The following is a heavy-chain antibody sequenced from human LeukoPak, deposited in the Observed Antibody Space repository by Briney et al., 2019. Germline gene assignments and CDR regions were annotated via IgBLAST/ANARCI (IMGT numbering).Heavy chain of an antibody. Sequence: SETLSLTCTVSGGSISSYYWSWIRQPPGKGLEWIGYIYYSGSTNYNPSLKSRVTISVDTSKNQFSLKLSSVTAADTAVYYCARVMGYCSSTSCPSGWFDPWGQGTLVTVSS. CDR3: ARVMGYCSSTSCPSGWFDP. J-gene: IGHJ5*02. CDR1: GGSISSYY. D-gene: IGHD2-2*01. V-gene: IGHV4-59*01. CDR2: IYYSGST.